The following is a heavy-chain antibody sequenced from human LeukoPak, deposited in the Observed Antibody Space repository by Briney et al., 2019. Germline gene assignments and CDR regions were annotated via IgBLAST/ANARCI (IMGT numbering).Heavy chain of an antibody. V-gene: IGHV3-53*01. CDR3: ARLTVTYAYY. CDR1: GFTVSSNY. CDR2: IYSGGST. Sequence: GGSLRLSCAASGFTVSSNYMSWVRQAPGKGLEWVSVIYSGGSTYYADSVKGRFTNSRDNSKNTLYLQMNSLRAEDTAVYYCARLTVTYAYYWGQGTLVTVSS. J-gene: IGHJ4*02. D-gene: IGHD4-17*01.